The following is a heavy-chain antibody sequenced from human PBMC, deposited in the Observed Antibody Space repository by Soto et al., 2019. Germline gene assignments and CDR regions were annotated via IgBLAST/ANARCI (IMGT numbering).Heavy chain of an antibody. Sequence: SETLSLTCSVSGDSVSSGDYYWSWIRQPPGKGLEWIGHVYFSGSTKYIPSLESRLTMSVDTAKNQFSLKLNSVTAADTAVYYCARIPVDTYMIYWSDPWGQGTQVTVSS. CDR1: GDSVSSGDYY. V-gene: IGHV4-61*08. CDR3: ARIPVDTYMIYWSDP. CDR2: VYFSGST. J-gene: IGHJ5*02. D-gene: IGHD3-16*01.